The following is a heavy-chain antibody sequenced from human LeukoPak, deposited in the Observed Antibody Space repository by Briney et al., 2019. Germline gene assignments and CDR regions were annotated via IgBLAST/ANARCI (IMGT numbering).Heavy chain of an antibody. CDR1: GGSISSSSYY. CDR2: IYYSGST. Sequence: PSETLSLTCTVSGGSISSSSYYWGWIRQPPGKGLEWIGSIYYSGSTYYNPSLKSRVTISVDTSKNQFSLKLSSVTAADTAVYYCARDARGPTRESLDYWGQGTLVTVSS. D-gene: IGHD3-10*01. CDR3: ARDARGPTRESLDY. J-gene: IGHJ4*02. V-gene: IGHV4-39*07.